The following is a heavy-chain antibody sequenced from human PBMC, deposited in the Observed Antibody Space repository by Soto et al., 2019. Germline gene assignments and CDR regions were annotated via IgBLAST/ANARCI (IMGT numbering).Heavy chain of an antibody. V-gene: IGHV3-30-3*01. Sequence: LSCAASGFTFSNYVMHWARQAPGKGLEWVAVILYDGTNKDYADSVKGRFTISRDNSKNTLYLQMNSLRSEDTAVYYCARDRAVAGVSRSFDYWGHGTLVTVSS. CDR3: ARDRAVAGVSRSFDY. D-gene: IGHD6-19*01. J-gene: IGHJ4*01. CDR2: ILYDGTNK. CDR1: GFTFSNYV.